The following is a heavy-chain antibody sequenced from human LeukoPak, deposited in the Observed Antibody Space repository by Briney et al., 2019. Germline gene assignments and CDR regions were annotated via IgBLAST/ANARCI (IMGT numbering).Heavy chain of an antibody. CDR3: VRDERETSGWSWYFRH. D-gene: IGHD6-19*01. CDR2: ISVSGAT. CDR1: GFTFSSYA. V-gene: IGHV3-23*01. J-gene: IGHJ1*01. Sequence: GGSLRLSCAASGFTFSSYAMTWGRQAPGKGLEWVSVISVSGATHYAESVKGRFTISRDNSKNTLYLQMNSLRAEDTAVYYCVRDERETSGWSWYFRHWGQGTLVTVSS.